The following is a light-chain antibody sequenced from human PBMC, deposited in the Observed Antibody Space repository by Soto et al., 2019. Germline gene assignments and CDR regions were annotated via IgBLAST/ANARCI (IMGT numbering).Light chain of an antibody. CDR2: EVN. J-gene: IGLJ1*01. Sequence: QSALTQPPSASGSPGQSVAISCTGTSSDVGGYNYVSWYQQHPGKAPKLMIYEVNKRPSGVPDRFSGSKSGNTASLTVSGLQAEDEADYYCQSYDRSLSGSFFGTGTKLTVL. V-gene: IGLV2-8*01. CDR1: SSDVGGYNY. CDR3: QSYDRSLSGSF.